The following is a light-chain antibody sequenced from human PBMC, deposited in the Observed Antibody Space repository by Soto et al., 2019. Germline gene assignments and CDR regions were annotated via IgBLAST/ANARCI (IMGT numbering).Light chain of an antibody. CDR2: DAS. CDR1: QTVSSF. J-gene: IGKJ5*01. Sequence: DIALTQSPATLSLSPGEIAILSCRASQTVSSFLAWYQQKPGQAPRLLIFDASNRATGIPARFSGSGSGTDFTLTISSLEPEDFAVYYCQHYDRSPPVTFGQGRLLEIK. CDR3: QHYDRSPPVT. V-gene: IGKV3-11*01.